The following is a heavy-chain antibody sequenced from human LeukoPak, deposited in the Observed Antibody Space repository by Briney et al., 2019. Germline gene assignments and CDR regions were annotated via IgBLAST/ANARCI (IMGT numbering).Heavy chain of an antibody. CDR3: ARVGDYENSGSQPFDY. V-gene: IGHV3-33*01. D-gene: IGHD3-22*01. J-gene: IGHJ4*02. Sequence: GGSLRLSCAASGFIFSSFGMHWVRQAPGKGLEWVAVIWHDGSYKYYLDSVKGRFTISRDNAKNTLYLQMNNLRVEDTAVYYCARVGDYENSGSQPFDYWGQGTLVTVSS. CDR2: IWHDGSYK. CDR1: GFIFSSFG.